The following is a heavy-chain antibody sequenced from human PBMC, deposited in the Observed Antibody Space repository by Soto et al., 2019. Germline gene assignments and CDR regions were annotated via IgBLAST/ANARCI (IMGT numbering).Heavy chain of an antibody. Sequence: QVQLVQSGAEVKKPGASVKVSCKASGYTFTSYGISWVRQAPGQGLEWMGWISAYNGNTNYAQKIQGRVTMTTDTXXSTAYMELRSLRSDDTAVYYCARAVDYYDSSGYYTHEYFQHWGQGTLVTVSS. CDR2: ISAYNGNT. CDR3: ARAVDYYDSSGYYTHEYFQH. J-gene: IGHJ1*01. CDR1: GYTFTSYG. D-gene: IGHD3-22*01. V-gene: IGHV1-18*01.